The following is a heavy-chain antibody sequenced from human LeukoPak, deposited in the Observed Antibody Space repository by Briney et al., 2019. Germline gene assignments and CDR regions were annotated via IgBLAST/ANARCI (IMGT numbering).Heavy chain of an antibody. CDR2: ISTRRGFI. V-gene: IGHV3-21*05. CDR1: GFTFSCYW. D-gene: IGHD2-2*01. Sequence: GGSLTLACAASGFTFSCYWMSWVRHAPGKGLEWISYISTRRGFITYADSVKGRFTISRDKAKNSLYVQMNSLRAEDTAVYYCARRALNTSPDYWGQGILVTVSS. CDR3: ARRALNTSPDY. J-gene: IGHJ4*02.